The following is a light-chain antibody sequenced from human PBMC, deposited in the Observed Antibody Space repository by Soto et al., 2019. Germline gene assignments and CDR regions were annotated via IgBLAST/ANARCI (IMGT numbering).Light chain of an antibody. V-gene: IGLV2-23*01. CDR1: SSDVGSYNL. Sequence: LPASVSGSPGQSITISCTGTSSDVGSYNLVSWYQQHPGKAPKLMIYEGSKRPSGVSNRFSGSKSGNTASLTISGLQAEDEADYYCCSYAGSPRVFGGGTKLTVL. J-gene: IGLJ2*01. CDR2: EGS. CDR3: CSYAGSPRV.